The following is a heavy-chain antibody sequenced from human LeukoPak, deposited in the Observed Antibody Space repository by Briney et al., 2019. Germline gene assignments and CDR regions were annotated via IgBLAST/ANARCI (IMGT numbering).Heavy chain of an antibody. CDR1: GFTFSNYG. Sequence: PGGSLRLSCAASGFTFSNYGMHWVRQAPGKGLEWVAFIRYDGSNKYYADSVRGRFTISRDNSKNTLYLQMNSLRAEDTAVYYCAKDGYYYDSSGYYIHDYYYYMDVWGKGTTVTVSS. V-gene: IGHV3-30*02. CDR2: IRYDGSNK. CDR3: AKDGYYYDSSGYYIHDYYYYMDV. D-gene: IGHD3-22*01. J-gene: IGHJ6*03.